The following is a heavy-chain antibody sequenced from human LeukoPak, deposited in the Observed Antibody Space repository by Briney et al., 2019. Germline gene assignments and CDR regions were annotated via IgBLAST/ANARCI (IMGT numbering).Heavy chain of an antibody. J-gene: IGHJ4*02. CDR1: GGSISSYY. V-gene: IGHV4-59*01. Sequence: SETLSLTRTVSGGSISSYYWSWIRQPPGKGLEWIGYIYYSGSTNYNPSLKSRVTISVDTSKNQFSLKLSSVTAADTAVYYCAGLSGSYFSPDYWGQGTLVTVSS. CDR3: AGLSGSYFSPDY. CDR2: IYYSGST. D-gene: IGHD1-26*01.